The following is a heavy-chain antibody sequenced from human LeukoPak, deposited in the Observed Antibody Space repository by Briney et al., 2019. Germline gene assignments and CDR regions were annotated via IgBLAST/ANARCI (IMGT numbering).Heavy chain of an antibody. CDR3: ASKGEYCSGGSCYWAFDY. V-gene: IGHV4-4*02. J-gene: IGHJ4*02. CDR1: GGPISSSNW. CDR2: IYHSGST. D-gene: IGHD2-15*01. Sequence: PSETLSLTCAVSGGPISSSNWWSWVRQPPGKGLEWIGEIYHSGSTNYNPSLKSRVTISVDKSKNQFSLKLSSVTAADTAVYYCASKGEYCSGGSCYWAFDYWGQGTLVTVSS.